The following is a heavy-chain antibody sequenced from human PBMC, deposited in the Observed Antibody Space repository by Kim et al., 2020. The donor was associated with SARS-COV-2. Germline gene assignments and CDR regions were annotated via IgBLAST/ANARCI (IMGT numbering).Heavy chain of an antibody. J-gene: IGHJ6*02. D-gene: IGHD3-16*01. Sequence: GGSLRLSCAASGFTFDDYAMHWVRQAPGKGLEWVSGISWNSGSIGYADSVKGRFTISRDNVKNSLYLQMNSLRAEDTALYYCAKAAYYDYIWGGYGFEYYYYYGMDVWGQGTTVTVSS. CDR3: AKAAYYDYIWGGYGFEYYYYYGMDV. V-gene: IGHV3-9*01. CDR1: GFTFDDYA. CDR2: ISWNSGSI.